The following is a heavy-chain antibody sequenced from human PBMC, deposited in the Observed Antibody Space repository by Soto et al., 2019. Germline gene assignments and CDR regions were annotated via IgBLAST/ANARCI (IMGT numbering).Heavy chain of an antibody. CDR2: MNPNSGNT. CDR3: ARFDGSSWSYYYYGMDV. D-gene: IGHD6-13*01. Sequence: XSVNVSYQASVYTFTSYDIKWVRQATGQGLEWMGWMNPNSGNTGYAQKFQGRVTMTRNTSISTAYMELSSLRSEDTAVYYCARFDGSSWSYYYYGMDVWGQGTTVTVSS. V-gene: IGHV1-8*01. CDR1: VYTFTSYD. J-gene: IGHJ6*02.